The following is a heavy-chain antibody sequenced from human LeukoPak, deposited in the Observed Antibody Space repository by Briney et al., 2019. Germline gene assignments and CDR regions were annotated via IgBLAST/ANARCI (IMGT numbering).Heavy chain of an antibody. J-gene: IGHJ4*02. D-gene: IGHD1-20*01. CDR3: ASDLSTSYNWELDY. V-gene: IGHV1-2*02. Sequence: ASVKVSCKASGYTFSYYYAHWVRQAPGQGLEWMGWINPNSGGTRYAQQFQGRVTMTRDTSIGTVYMELSTLRSDDTAVYYCASDLSTSYNWELDYWGQGTLVTVSS. CDR2: INPNSGGT. CDR1: GYTFSYYY.